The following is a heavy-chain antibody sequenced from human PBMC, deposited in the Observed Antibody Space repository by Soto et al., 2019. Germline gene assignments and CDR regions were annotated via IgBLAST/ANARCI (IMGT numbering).Heavy chain of an antibody. Sequence: PGESLKISCQGSGYSFANYWISWVRQMPGKGLEWMGRFNPSDSYTDYNPSFQGHVTISADKSISTAYVQWSSLKASDTAMYYCARLYCSSTSCYSNWFDPWGQGTLVTVSS. J-gene: IGHJ5*02. V-gene: IGHV5-10-1*01. CDR3: ARLYCSSTSCYSNWFDP. CDR2: FNPSDSYT. CDR1: GYSFANYW. D-gene: IGHD2-2*01.